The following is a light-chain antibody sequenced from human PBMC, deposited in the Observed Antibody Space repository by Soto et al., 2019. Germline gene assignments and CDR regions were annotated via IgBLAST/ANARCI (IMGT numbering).Light chain of an antibody. CDR2: TVS. V-gene: IGKV1-12*01. Sequence: DIQLTQSPSSVSASAGDRVTITCRASQGVNNWLAWYQQKPGEAPKLLIYTVSTLNSGVPSRFSGSGSGTVFTLTISSLQPEDCATHYGQQANTFPLTFGGGTKVEIK. CDR3: QQANTFPLT. CDR1: QGVNNW. J-gene: IGKJ4*01.